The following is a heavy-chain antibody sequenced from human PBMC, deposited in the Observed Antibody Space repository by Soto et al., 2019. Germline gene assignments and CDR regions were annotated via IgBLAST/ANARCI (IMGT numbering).Heavy chain of an antibody. V-gene: IGHV3-33*01. CDR1: GFTFSSFV. CDR3: ARDSSHILSQRNYMDV. Sequence: GGSLRLSCAASGFTFSSFVMHWVRQAPGKGLEWVAVMWHDGINEYYSDSVRGRFTISRDNSKNSLFLEMDSLRAEDTAVYFCARDSSHILSQRNYMDVWGKGTTVTVSS. CDR2: MWHDGINE. J-gene: IGHJ6*03. D-gene: IGHD3-9*01.